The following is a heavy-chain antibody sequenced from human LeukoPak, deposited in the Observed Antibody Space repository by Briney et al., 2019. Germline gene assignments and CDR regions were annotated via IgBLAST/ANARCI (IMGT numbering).Heavy chain of an antibody. J-gene: IGHJ4*02. CDR1: GFTFSSHG. V-gene: IGHV3-30*19. Sequence: PGGSLRLSCAASGFTFSSHGMHWVRQAPGKGLEWVAVISYDGSNKYYTDSVKGRFTISRDNSKNTLYLQMNSLRAEDTAVYYCARDYYDSSGYYPDYWGQGTLVTVSS. CDR2: ISYDGSNK. CDR3: ARDYYDSSGYYPDY. D-gene: IGHD3-22*01.